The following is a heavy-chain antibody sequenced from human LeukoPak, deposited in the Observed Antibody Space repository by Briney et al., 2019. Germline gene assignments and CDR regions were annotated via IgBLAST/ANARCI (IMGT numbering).Heavy chain of an antibody. CDR1: GFTFSSYG. D-gene: IGHD5-18*01. CDR2: ISYDGSNK. V-gene: IGHV3-30*18. J-gene: IGHJ4*02. Sequence: QPGGSLRLSCAASGFTFSSYGMHWVRQAPGKGLEWVAVISYDGSNKYYADSVKGRFTTSRDNSKNTLYLQMNSLRAEDTAVYYCAKDSGYSYGYYFDYWGQGTLVTVSS. CDR3: AKDSGYSYGYYFDY.